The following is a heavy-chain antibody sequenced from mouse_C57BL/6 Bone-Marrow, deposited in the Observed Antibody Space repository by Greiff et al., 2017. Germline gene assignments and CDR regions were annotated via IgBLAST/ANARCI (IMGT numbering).Heavy chain of an antibody. CDR1: GYTFTSYW. CDR2: IYPGSGST. V-gene: IGHV1-55*01. Sequence: QVQLKQPGAELVKPGASVKMSCKASGYTFTSYWITWVKQRPGQGLEWIGDIYPGSGSTNYNEKFKSKATLTVDTSSSTAYMQLSSLTSEDSAVHYCARGSYDYDVDYWGQGTTLTVSS. D-gene: IGHD2-4*01. CDR3: ARGSYDYDVDY. J-gene: IGHJ2*01.